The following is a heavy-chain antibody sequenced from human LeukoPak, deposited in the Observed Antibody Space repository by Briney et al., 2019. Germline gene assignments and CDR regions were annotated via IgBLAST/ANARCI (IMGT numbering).Heavy chain of an antibody. Sequence: SETLSLTRTVSGGSVNSGTYYWGWIRQPPGKGLEWIGNIYSSGSAYYNPSLKSRVTMSVDTSKNQFSLKLSSVTAADTAVYYCARTVLSYMDVWGKGTTVTVSS. CDR3: ARTVLSYMDV. D-gene: IGHD2-15*01. V-gene: IGHV4-39*07. J-gene: IGHJ6*03. CDR2: IYSSGSA. CDR1: GGSVNSGTYY.